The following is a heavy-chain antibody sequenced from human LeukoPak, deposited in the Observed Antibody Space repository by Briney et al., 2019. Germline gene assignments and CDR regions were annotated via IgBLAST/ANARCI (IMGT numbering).Heavy chain of an antibody. CDR1: GFTFDDYG. CDR2: INWNGGST. D-gene: IGHD6-19*01. J-gene: IGHJ4*02. CDR3: ARGGAIAVADYFDY. V-gene: IGHV3-20*04. Sequence: PGGSLRLSCAASGFTFDDYGMSWVRHAPGKGLEWVSGINWNGGSTGYADSVKGRFTISRDNAKNSLYLQMNSLRAEDTALYYCARGGAIAVADYFDYWGQGTLVTVSS.